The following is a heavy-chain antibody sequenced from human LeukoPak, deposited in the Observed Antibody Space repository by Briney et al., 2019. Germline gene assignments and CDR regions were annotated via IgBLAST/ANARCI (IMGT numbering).Heavy chain of an antibody. Sequence: PSETLSLTCAVYGGSFSGYYWSWIRQPPGKGLEWIGEINHSGSTNYNPSLKSRVTISVDTSKNQFSLKLSSVTAADTAVYYCARATRGYSYGRKLDYWGQGTLVTVSS. CDR3: ARATRGYSYGRKLDY. J-gene: IGHJ4*02. CDR1: GGSFSGYY. V-gene: IGHV4-34*01. D-gene: IGHD5-18*01. CDR2: INHSGST.